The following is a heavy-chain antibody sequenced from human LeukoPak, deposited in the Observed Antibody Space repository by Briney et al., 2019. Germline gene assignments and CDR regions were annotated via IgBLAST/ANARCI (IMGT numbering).Heavy chain of an antibody. CDR1: GDSITTGDYF. CDR3: AKGAGPPWFDP. J-gene: IGHJ5*02. D-gene: IGHD6-19*01. CDR2: ISKSGST. V-gene: IGHV4-61*02. Sequence: SETLSLTCTVSGDSITTGDYFWSWIRQPAGKALDWIGRISKSGSTNYNPSLKSRVTISVDTSKNQFSLKLISVTAADTAVYYCAKGAGPPWFDPWGQGTLVTVSS.